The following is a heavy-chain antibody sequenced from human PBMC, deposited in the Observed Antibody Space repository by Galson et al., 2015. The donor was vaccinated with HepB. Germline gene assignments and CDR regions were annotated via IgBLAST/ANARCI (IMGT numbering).Heavy chain of an antibody. V-gene: IGHV3-74*01. CDR3: ARGSRRTGEVTKAFDM. J-gene: IGHJ3*02. Sequence: SLRLSCAASGFTNYGLHWLRQAPGRGQVWVSRSSSDGDGARYADSVKGRFTISRDNAKNTLYLQMNSLRDEDTAVYYCARGSRRTGEVTKAFDMWVQGTMVTVSS. D-gene: IGHD7-27*01. CDR2: SSSDGDGA. CDR1: GFTNYG.